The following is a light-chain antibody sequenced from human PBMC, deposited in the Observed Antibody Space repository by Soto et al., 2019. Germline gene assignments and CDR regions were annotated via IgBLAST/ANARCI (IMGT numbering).Light chain of an antibody. CDR2: EVS. CDR1: SSDVGAYDF. J-gene: IGLJ1*01. Sequence: QSALTQPASVSGSPGQSITISCTGTSSDVGAYDFVSWYQQHPGKAPKYLIYEVSNRPSGVSDRFSGFKSGTTASLTISGLQAEDEADYYCSSYTTTDPYGFGTGTKVTVL. V-gene: IGLV2-14*03. CDR3: SSYTTTDPYG.